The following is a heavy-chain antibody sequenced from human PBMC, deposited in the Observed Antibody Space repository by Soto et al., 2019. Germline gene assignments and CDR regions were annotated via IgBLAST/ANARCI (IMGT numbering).Heavy chain of an antibody. CDR2: AHHSGRT. J-gene: IGHJ4*02. Sequence: QVQLQESGPGLVKPSGTLSLTCTVSGGSMSSSNWWNWVRQSPGKGLEWIGEAHHSGRTNYNPSLTRRVTISVDKSKNHFSLKLSSVTAADPAVYYCARSEATGLDYWGQGTLVTVSS. D-gene: IGHD1-26*01. CDR3: ARSEATGLDY. CDR1: GGSMSSSNW. V-gene: IGHV4-4*02.